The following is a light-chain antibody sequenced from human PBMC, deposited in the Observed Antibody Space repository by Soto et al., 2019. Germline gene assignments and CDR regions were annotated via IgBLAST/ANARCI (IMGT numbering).Light chain of an antibody. CDR1: QSVISN. CDR3: QQYSNWPLT. J-gene: IGKJ2*01. V-gene: IGKV3-15*01. Sequence: EIVMTQSPAALSVSPGEGATLSCRASQSVISNLAWYQQKPGQAPRLLIYGASTRATGIPARLSGSGSGTEFALIISSLLSEEFAVYYCQQYSNWPLTFGQGTKLELK. CDR2: GAS.